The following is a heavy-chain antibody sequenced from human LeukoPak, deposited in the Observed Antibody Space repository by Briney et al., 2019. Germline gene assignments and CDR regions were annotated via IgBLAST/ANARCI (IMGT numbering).Heavy chain of an antibody. CDR3: AELGITMIGGV. V-gene: IGHV3-30*04. CDR2: ISYDGSNK. D-gene: IGHD3-10*02. J-gene: IGHJ6*04. Sequence: GRSLRLSCAASGFTFSSYAMHWVRQAPGKGLEWVAVISYDGSNKYYADSVKGRFTISRDNSKNTLYLQMNSLRAEDPAVYYCAELGITMIGGVWGKGTTVTISS. CDR1: GFTFSSYA.